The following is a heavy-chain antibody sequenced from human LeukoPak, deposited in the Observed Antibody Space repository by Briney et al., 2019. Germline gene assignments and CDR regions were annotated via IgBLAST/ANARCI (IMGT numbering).Heavy chain of an antibody. Sequence: GGSLRLPCAASGSAFSNYSMTWVRQAPGKGMEWVSGISDSGAATSYAGSVKGRFTISRDNSKNTLYLQMNSLRAEDTAVYYCASRDALYGAEASIDYWGQGTLVTVSS. J-gene: IGHJ4*02. CDR1: GSAFSNYS. CDR2: ISDSGAAT. CDR3: ASRDALYGAEASIDY. D-gene: IGHD4-17*01. V-gene: IGHV3-23*01.